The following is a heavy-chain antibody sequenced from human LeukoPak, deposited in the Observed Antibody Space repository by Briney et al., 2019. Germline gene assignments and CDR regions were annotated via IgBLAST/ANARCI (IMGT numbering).Heavy chain of an antibody. CDR2: MNPNSANT. J-gene: IGHJ4*02. D-gene: IGHD2-2*01. CDR3: ARVNCSSTSCRSKFLDY. V-gene: IGHV1-8*01. Sequence: ASVKVSCKASGYTFTNYDINWVRQATGQGLEWMGWMNPNSANTGYAQKFQGRVTTTRNTSISTASMELSSLRSEDTAVYYCARVNCSSTSCRSKFLDYWGQGTLVTVSP. CDR1: GYTFTNYD.